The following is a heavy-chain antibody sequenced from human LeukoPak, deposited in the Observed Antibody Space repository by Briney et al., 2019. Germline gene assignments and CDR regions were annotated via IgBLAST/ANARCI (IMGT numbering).Heavy chain of an antibody. J-gene: IGHJ4*02. CDR3: AKKGYTMTVGNYFDW. Sequence: GGSLRLSCAASGFTFSSYAMSWVRQAPGKGLEWVSAISGSGGSTYYADSVKGRFTISRDESKNTLYLQMNSLRVEDTALYYCAKKGYTMTVGNYFDWWGQGTLVTVSS. CDR1: GFTFSSYA. D-gene: IGHD5-24*01. V-gene: IGHV3-23*01. CDR2: ISGSGGST.